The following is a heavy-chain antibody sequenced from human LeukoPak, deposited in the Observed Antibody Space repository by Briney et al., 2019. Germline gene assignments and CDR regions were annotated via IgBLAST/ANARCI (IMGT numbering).Heavy chain of an antibody. CDR3: ARGDMTTAGFDY. CDR2: ISSSSIYI. D-gene: IGHD4-17*01. Sequence: GGSLRLSCAASGFTFSTYSMNWVRQAPGKGLEWVSSISSSSIYIYYADSVKGRFTISRDNAKNSLYLQMNSLRAEDTAVYYRARGDMTTAGFDYWGQGTLVTVSS. J-gene: IGHJ4*02. CDR1: GFTFSTYS. V-gene: IGHV3-21*01.